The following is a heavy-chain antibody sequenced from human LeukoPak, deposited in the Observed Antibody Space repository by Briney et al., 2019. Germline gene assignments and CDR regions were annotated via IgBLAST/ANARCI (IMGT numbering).Heavy chain of an antibody. CDR2: IYSGGST. Sequence: GGSLRLSCAASGFTFSSNYMSWVRQAPGKGLEWVSVIYSGGSTYYADSVKGRFTISRDNSKNTLYLQMNSLRAEDTAVYYCARERYSYGYSYYYGMDVWGKGTTVTVSS. CDR1: GFTFSSNY. V-gene: IGHV3-53*01. J-gene: IGHJ6*04. CDR3: ARERYSYGYSYYYGMDV. D-gene: IGHD5-18*01.